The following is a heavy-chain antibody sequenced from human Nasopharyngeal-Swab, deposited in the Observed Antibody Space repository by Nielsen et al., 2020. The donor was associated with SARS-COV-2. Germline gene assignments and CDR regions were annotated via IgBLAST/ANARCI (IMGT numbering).Heavy chain of an antibody. CDR1: GFPFSSYL. CDR3: ARAYYFDS. J-gene: IGHJ4*02. V-gene: IGHV3-74*01. CDR2: IKSDGSST. Sequence: GESLKISCAASGFPFSSYLLHWVRHAPGKGLVWVARIKSDGSSTSYADSVKGRFTISRDNAKNTLYLQMNSLRAEDTAVYYCARAYYFDSWGQGTLVTVSS.